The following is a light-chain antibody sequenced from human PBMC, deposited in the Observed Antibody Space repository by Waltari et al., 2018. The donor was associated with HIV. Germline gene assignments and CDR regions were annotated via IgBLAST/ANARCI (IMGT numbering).Light chain of an antibody. CDR2: EVT. V-gene: IGLV2-18*02. CDR1: SSDVGSYNL. CDR3: SSFTSSSTVV. Sequence: SPGQSVTIPCTGTSSDVGSYNLVSWYQQSPGTAPKLMVYEVTYRPSGVPERFSGSKSGNTASLTISGLQAEDEADYYCSSFTSSSTVVFGGGTKLTVL. J-gene: IGLJ3*02.